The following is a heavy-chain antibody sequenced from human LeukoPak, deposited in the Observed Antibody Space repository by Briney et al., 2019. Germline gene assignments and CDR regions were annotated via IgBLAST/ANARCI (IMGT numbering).Heavy chain of an antibody. CDR3: ARVSRCSSTSCYYYYMDV. D-gene: IGHD2-2*01. V-gene: IGHV1-69*05. CDR1: GGTFSSYA. J-gene: IGHJ6*03. Sequence: SVKVSCKASGGTFSSYAISWVRQAPGQGLEWMGGIIPIFGTANYAQKFQGRVTITTDESTSTAYMELSSLRSEDTAVYYCARVSRCSSTSCYYYYMDVWGKGTRSPSP. CDR2: IIPIFGTA.